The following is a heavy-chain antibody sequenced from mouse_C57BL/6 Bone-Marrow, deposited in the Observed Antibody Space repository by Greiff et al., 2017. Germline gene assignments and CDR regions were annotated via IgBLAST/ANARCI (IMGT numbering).Heavy chain of an antibody. CDR1: GYTFTSYW. CDR3: SRSPGFAY. V-gene: IGHV1-64*01. CDR2: IHPNSGST. Sequence: QVQLQHPGAELVKPGASVTLSCTASGYTFTSYWMHWVKQRPGQGLEWLGLIHPNSGSTNYNEKFKSKATLTVDKSSSTAYMQLISLTSEDSAVYYCSRSPGFAYWGQGTLVTVAA. J-gene: IGHJ3*01.